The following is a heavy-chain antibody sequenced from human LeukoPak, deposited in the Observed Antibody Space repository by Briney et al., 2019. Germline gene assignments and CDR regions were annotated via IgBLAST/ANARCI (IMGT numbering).Heavy chain of an antibody. J-gene: IGHJ4*02. CDR2: IYSGGDT. V-gene: IGHV3-53*05. Sequence: PGGSLRLSCAASGFTVSSKYMSWVRQAPGKGLEWLSVIYSGGDTYYADSVKGRFTISRDNSKNTLYLQMGSLRAEDMAIYYCARWGGRYPFDYWGQGTLVTVSS. CDR3: ARWGGRYPFDY. D-gene: IGHD3-16*01. CDR1: GFTVSSKY.